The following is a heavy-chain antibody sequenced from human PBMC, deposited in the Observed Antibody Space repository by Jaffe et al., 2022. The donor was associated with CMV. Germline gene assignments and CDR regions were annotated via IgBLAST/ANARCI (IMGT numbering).Heavy chain of an antibody. CDR3: TSCTNGVCYTYHAFDI. CDR2: IKSKTDGGTT. CDR1: GFTFSNAW. V-gene: IGHV3-15*01. Sequence: EVQLVESGGGLVKPGGSLRLSCAASGFTFSNAWMSWVRQAPGKGLEWVGRIKSKTDGGTTDYAAPVKGRFTISRDDSKNTLYLQMNSLKTEDTAVYYCTSCTNGVCYTYHAFDIWGQGTMVTVSS. J-gene: IGHJ3*02. D-gene: IGHD2-8*01.